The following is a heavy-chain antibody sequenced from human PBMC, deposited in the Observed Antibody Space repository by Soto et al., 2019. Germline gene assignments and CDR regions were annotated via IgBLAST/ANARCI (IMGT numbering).Heavy chain of an antibody. J-gene: IGHJ4*02. CDR2: IYYSGST. CDR1: GGSISSYY. Sequence: PSETLSLTCTVSGGSISSYYWSWIRQPPGKGLEWIGYIYYSGSTNYNPSLKSRVTISVDTSKNQFSLKLSSVTAADTAVYYCARGPYCSGGSCYHYFDYWGQGTLVTVSS. CDR3: ARGPYCSGGSCYHYFDY. D-gene: IGHD2-15*01. V-gene: IGHV4-59*01.